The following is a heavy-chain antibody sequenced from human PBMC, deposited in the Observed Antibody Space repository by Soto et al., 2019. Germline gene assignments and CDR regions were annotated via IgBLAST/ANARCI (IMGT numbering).Heavy chain of an antibody. CDR3: TSLKYGIDY. D-gene: IGHD2-2*01. J-gene: IGHJ4*02. Sequence: PGGSLRLSCAASGFTFSNAWMSWVRQTPGKGLEWVGRIKSKSDGGTIDYAAPVKGRFTISRDDSKNTLYLQMNSLTTEDTAVYYCTSLKYGIDYWGQGTLVTVSS. CDR1: GFTFSNAW. CDR2: IKSKSDGGTI. V-gene: IGHV3-15*01.